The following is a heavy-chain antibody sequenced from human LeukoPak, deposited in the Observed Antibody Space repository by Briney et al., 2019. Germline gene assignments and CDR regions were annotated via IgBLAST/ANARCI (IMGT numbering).Heavy chain of an antibody. J-gene: IGHJ6*03. V-gene: IGHV3-48*03. CDR2: ISSSGSTI. CDR3: AELGITMIGGV. Sequence: GGSLRLSCAASGFSFSSYEMNWVRQAPGKGLEWVSYISSSGSTIYYADSVKGRFTISRDNAKNSLYLQMNSLRAEDTAVYYCAELGITMIGGVWGKGTTVTIS. D-gene: IGHD3-10*02. CDR1: GFSFSSYE.